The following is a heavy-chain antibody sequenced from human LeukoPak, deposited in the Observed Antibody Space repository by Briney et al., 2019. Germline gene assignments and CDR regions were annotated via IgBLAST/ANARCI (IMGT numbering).Heavy chain of an antibody. D-gene: IGHD4-17*01. J-gene: IGHJ6*02. CDR1: GYTFTSYG. Sequence: ASVTVSCTASGYTFTSYGISWVRQAPGQGLEWMGWINTNTGNPTYAQGFTGRFVFSLDTSVSTAYLQISSLKAEDTAVYYCARDCRYGELSYYYYYGMDVWGQGTTVTVSS. CDR2: INTNTGNP. CDR3: ARDCRYGELSYYYYYGMDV. V-gene: IGHV7-4-1*02.